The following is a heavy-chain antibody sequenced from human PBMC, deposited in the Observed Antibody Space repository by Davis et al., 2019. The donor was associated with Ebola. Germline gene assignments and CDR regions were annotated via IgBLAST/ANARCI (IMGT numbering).Heavy chain of an antibody. CDR1: GGTFSTYA. V-gene: IGHV1-69*05. CDR3: ARGGMGVTTARFDP. D-gene: IGHD4/OR15-4a*01. Sequence: SVKVSCKVSGGTFSTYAINWVRQAPGQGLECMGGIIPMFGTGNYAQKFQGRLTMTRDTSTSTVYMELSSLRSEDAALYYCARGGMGVTTARFDPWGQGTLVTVSS. CDR2: IIPMFGTG. J-gene: IGHJ5*02.